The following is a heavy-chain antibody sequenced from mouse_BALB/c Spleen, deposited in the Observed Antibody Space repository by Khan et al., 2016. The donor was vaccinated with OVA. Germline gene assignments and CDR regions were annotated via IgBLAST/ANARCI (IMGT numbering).Heavy chain of an antibody. D-gene: IGHD1-1*01. V-gene: IGHV3-2*02. CDR3: ASSVTITTLVATDFDY. J-gene: IGHJ2*01. CDR2: ISYSGRT. CDR1: GYSITSDYA. Sequence: EVQLQESGPGLVKPSQSLSLTCTVTGYSITSDYAWNWIRQFPGKKLEWMGYISYSGRTSYNPSLKSRISITRDPSKNKFFLQLNSVTTEDSATYYCASSVTITTLVATDFDYWGQGTTLTVSS.